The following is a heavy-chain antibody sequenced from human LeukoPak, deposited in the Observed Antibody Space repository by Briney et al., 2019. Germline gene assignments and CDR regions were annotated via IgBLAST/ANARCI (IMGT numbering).Heavy chain of an antibody. D-gene: IGHD3-22*01. J-gene: IGHJ3*02. CDR1: GYIFSSYA. Sequence: PGGSLRLSCTASGYIFSSYAMTWVLQAPGKGLEWVSAISGSGVATYYADSVKGRFAASRDNSKNTLYLQMNSLRAEDTAVYYCARGRSGYGPFDAFDIWGQGTWVTVSS. CDR2: ISGSGVAT. CDR3: ARGRSGYGPFDAFDI. V-gene: IGHV3-23*01.